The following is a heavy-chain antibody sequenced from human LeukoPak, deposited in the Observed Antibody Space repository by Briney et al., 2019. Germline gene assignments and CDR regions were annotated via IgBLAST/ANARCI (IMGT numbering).Heavy chain of an antibody. CDR3: ARDRVTMVRGVIIGDY. J-gene: IGHJ4*02. CDR2: INPNSGGT. D-gene: IGHD3-10*01. CDR1: GGTFSSYA. Sequence: GASVKVSCKASGGTFSSYAISWVRQAPGQGLEWMGWINPNSGGTNYAQKFQGRVTMTRDTSISTAYMELSRLRSDDTAVYYCARDRVTMVRGVIIGDYWGQGTLVTVSS. V-gene: IGHV1-2*02.